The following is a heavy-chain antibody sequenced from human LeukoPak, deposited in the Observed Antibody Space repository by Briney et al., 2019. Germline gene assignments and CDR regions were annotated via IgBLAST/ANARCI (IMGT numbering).Heavy chain of an antibody. J-gene: IGHJ4*02. CDR3: ARGGYDILTGYYAYHFDY. Sequence: GGSLRLSCAASGFTFSSHAMHWVRQAPGKGPEWVAVISYDVNNKYYADSVKGRFTVSRDNSKNTLYLQMNSLRTEDTAVYYCARGGYDILTGYYAYHFDYWGQGTLVTVSS. D-gene: IGHD3-9*01. CDR2: ISYDVNNK. V-gene: IGHV3-30-3*01. CDR1: GFTFSSHA.